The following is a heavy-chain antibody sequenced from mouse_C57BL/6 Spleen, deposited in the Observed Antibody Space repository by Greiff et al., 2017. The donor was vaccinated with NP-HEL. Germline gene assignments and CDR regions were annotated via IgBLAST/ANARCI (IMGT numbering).Heavy chain of an antibody. CDR3: ARYCYDYDWFAY. CDR2: IYPGSGST. Sequence: VQLQQPGAELVKPGASVKMSCKASGYTFTSYWITWVKQRPGQGLEWIGDIYPGSGSTNYNEKFKSKATLTVDTSSSTAYMQLSSLTSEDSAVYYCARYCYDYDWFAYWGQGTLVTVSA. D-gene: IGHD2-4*01. CDR1: GYTFTSYW. V-gene: IGHV1-55*01. J-gene: IGHJ3*01.